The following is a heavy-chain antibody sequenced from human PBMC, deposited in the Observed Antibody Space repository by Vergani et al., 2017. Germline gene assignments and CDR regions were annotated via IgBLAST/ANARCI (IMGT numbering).Heavy chain of an antibody. CDR3: ARLQFGEAAPDY. D-gene: IGHD3-3*01. Sequence: QVQLQESGPGLVKPSETLSLTCTVSGGSISTYYWSWIRQPPGKGLEWIGYMYYSGRTNYNPSLKSRVTMLVDTSKNQFSLKLTSVTAADTAVYYCARLQFGEAAPDYWGQGTLVIVSS. V-gene: IGHV4-59*01. CDR1: GGSISTYY. J-gene: IGHJ4*02. CDR2: MYYSGRT.